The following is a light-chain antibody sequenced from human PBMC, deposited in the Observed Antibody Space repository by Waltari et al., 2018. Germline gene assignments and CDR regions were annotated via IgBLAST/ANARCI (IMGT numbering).Light chain of an antibody. V-gene: IGLV2-23*03. Sequence: QSALTQPASVSGSPGQSITISCTGTSSDFGSYNLVSWYQQHPGKAPKLMMYEGSKRPSGVSNRFSGSKSGNTASLTISGLQAEDEADYYCCSYAGSSTFVVFGGGTKLTVL. CDR3: CSYAGSSTFVV. CDR2: EGS. CDR1: SSDFGSYNL. J-gene: IGLJ2*01.